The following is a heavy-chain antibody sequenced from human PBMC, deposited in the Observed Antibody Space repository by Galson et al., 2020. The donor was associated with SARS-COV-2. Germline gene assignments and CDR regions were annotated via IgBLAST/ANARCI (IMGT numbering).Heavy chain of an antibody. D-gene: IGHD3-3*01. CDR1: GFTFSSYW. CDR3: ARDNYDFWSGYGLYYYCGMDV. V-gene: IGHV3-74*01. Sequence: GGSLRLSCAASGFTFSSYWMHWVRQAPGKGLVWVSRINSDGSSTSYADSVKGRFTISRDNAKNTLYLQMNSLRAEDTAVYYCARDNYDFWSGYGLYYYCGMDVWGQGTTVTVSS. J-gene: IGHJ6*02. CDR2: INSDGSST.